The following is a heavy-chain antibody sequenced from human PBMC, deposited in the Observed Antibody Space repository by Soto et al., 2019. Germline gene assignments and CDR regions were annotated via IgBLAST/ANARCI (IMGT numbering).Heavy chain of an antibody. CDR3: AKSLYYYDSSGYHDAFDI. CDR2: ISYDGSNK. J-gene: IGHJ3*02. CDR1: GFTFSSYG. D-gene: IGHD3-22*01. Sequence: GGSLRLSCAASGFTFSSYGMHWFRQAPGKGLEWVAVISYDGSNKYYADSVKGRFTISRDNSKNTLYLQMNSLRAEDTAVYYCAKSLYYYDSSGYHDAFDIWGQGTMVTVSS. V-gene: IGHV3-30*18.